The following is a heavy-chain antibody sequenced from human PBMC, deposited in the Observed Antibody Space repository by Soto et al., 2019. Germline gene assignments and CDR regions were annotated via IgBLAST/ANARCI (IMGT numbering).Heavy chain of an antibody. Sequence: QVRLVQSGAEVKKPGASVKVSCKASGYTFTSSGISWVRQAPGQGLEWMGWISAYNGNTNYAQKLQGRVTMTTDTSTRTAYMELRSLRSDDTAVYYCARDDLAGVWAAAGTFDYWGQGTLVTVSS. J-gene: IGHJ4*02. CDR3: ARDDLAGVWAAAGTFDY. V-gene: IGHV1-18*01. CDR1: GYTFTSSG. D-gene: IGHD6-13*01. CDR2: ISAYNGNT.